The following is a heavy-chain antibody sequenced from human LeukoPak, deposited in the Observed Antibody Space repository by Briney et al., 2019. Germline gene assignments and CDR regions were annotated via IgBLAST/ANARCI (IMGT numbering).Heavy chain of an antibody. CDR2: IHYSGSI. V-gene: IGHV4-59*01. CDR1: GDSIDGYY. CDR3: ARMKAAGGFDD. J-gene: IGHJ4*02. Sequence: SETLSLTCTVSGDSIDGYYWIWIRQPPGKGLDWIGFIHYSGSINYNPSVKSRVTISVDTSRSQLSLKLSSVTPADTAVYFCARMKAAGGFDDWGQGTLVTVSS. D-gene: IGHD2-15*01.